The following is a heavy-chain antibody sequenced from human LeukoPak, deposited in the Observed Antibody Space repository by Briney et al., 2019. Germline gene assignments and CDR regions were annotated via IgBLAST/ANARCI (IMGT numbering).Heavy chain of an antibody. V-gene: IGHV4-34*01. CDR2: INHSGST. Sequence: SESLSLTCAVYGGSFNVYYWSWLRQPPAKGLEWDGEINHSGSTNYNPSLKSRVPISVDTAKNQISMTLNSVTAADTAVYYCARSGHKWEVRIRAIDYSGQGTPVTVSS. D-gene: IGHD1-26*01. CDR1: GGSFNVYY. J-gene: IGHJ4*02. CDR3: ARSGHKWEVRIRAIDY.